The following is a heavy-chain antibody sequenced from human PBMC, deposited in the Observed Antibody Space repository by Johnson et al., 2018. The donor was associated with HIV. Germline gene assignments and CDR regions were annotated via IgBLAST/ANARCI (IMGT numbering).Heavy chain of an antibody. J-gene: IGHJ3*02. CDR1: GFTFSDSY. V-gene: IGHV3-66*02. CDR3: AKSPGVVDPIDAFDI. CDR2: IYTGGST. D-gene: IGHD2-15*01. Sequence: VQLVESGGGWVKPGGSLSLSCAASGFTFSDSYMNWIRQAPGKGLEWVSLIYTGGSTFYADSVKGRFPISRDNSKNALYLQMNSLRAEDTAVYYCAKSPGVVDPIDAFDIWGQGTMVTVSS.